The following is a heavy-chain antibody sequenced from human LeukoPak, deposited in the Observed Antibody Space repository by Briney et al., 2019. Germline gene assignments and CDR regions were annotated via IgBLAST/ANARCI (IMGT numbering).Heavy chain of an antibody. CDR1: GYSFTNYG. J-gene: IGHJ3*02. CDR3: ARELEKLLWFGEFDDAFDI. CDR2: INANNGNT. D-gene: IGHD3-10*01. V-gene: IGHV1-18*01. Sequence: GASLKVSCKASGYSFTNYGFTWVRQAPGQGLEWMGWINANNGNTNYAQRLQGRVTMTIDTSTNTAYMELSSLRSEDTAVYYCARELEKLLWFGEFDDAFDIWGQGTMVTVSS.